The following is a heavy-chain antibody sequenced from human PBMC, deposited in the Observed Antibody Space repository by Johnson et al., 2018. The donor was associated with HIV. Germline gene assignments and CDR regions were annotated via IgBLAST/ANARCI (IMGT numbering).Heavy chain of an antibody. Sequence: VQLVESGGGLVQPGGSLRLSCAASGLTVSTNDINWVRQAPGKGLEWVAIIYSGDSTYYADSLEGRFTISRDKSKNTVYRQMNSLRVEDTAVDYCARDGPGDGNAMGGSGAFDIWGQGTMVTVSS. CDR1: GLTVSTND. V-gene: IGHV3-66*01. D-gene: IGHD5-24*01. J-gene: IGHJ3*02. CDR3: ARDGPGDGNAMGGSGAFDI. CDR2: IYSGDST.